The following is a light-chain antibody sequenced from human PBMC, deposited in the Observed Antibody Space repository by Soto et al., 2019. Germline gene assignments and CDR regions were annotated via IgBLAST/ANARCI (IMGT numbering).Light chain of an antibody. CDR1: QSVNSNY. V-gene: IGKV3D-20*02. J-gene: IGKJ4*01. Sequence: EMVLTQSPGTLSLSPGERATLSCRASQSVNSNYLAWYQQKPGQAPRLLMYETSTRATGIPDRFSGSGSGTDFTLTISSLEPEDFAVYYCQQHSNWPLTFGGGTKVDIK. CDR3: QQHSNWPLT. CDR2: ETS.